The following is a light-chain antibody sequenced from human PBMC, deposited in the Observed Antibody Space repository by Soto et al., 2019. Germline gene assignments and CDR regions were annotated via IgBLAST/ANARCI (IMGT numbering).Light chain of an antibody. Sequence: DIQMTQSPSSLSASVGDRVTITCQASQDITNSLNWYQQKPGKAPKLLICDASNLETGVPSRFSGSGSGTDFTFSISSLQPEDIATYYCQHNNGLPTFGGGTKVEIK. J-gene: IGKJ4*01. V-gene: IGKV1-33*01. CDR3: QHNNGLPT. CDR2: DAS. CDR1: QDITNS.